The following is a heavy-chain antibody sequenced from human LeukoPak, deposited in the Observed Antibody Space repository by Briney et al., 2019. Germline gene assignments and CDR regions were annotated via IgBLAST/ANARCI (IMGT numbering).Heavy chain of an antibody. D-gene: IGHD3-10*01. J-gene: IGHJ5*02. Sequence: ASVKVSCKTSGYTFTDYYIHWVRQAPGQGLEWMGIINPSGGSTSYAQKFQGRVTMTRDTSTSTVYMELSSLRSEDTAVYYCARDLSITMVRGVDNWFDPWGQGTLVTVSS. CDR2: INPSGGST. V-gene: IGHV1-46*01. CDR1: GYTFTDYY. CDR3: ARDLSITMVRGVDNWFDP.